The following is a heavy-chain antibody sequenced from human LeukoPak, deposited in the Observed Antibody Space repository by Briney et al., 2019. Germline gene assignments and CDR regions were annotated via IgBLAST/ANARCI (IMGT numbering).Heavy chain of an antibody. CDR3: ARRPLERMAGSWFDP. Sequence: GASVKVSCKASGGTFSSYAISWVRQAPGQGLEWMGRIIPILGIANYAQKFQGRITITRNTSISTAYMELSSLTSEDTAVYYCARRPLERMAGSWFDPWGQGTLVTVSS. CDR2: IIPILGIA. D-gene: IGHD3-3*01. V-gene: IGHV1-69*04. J-gene: IGHJ5*02. CDR1: GGTFSSYA.